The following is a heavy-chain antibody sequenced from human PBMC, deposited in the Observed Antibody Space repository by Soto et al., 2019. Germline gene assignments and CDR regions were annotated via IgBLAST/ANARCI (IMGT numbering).Heavy chain of an antibody. Sequence: SETLSLTCTVSGGSISSYYWSWIRQPPGKGLEWIGYIYYSGSTNYNPSLKSRVTISVDTSKNQFSLKLSSVTAADTAVYYCARGDSETATNDYWGQGTLVTVSS. CDR3: ARGDSETATNDY. CDR2: IYYSGST. V-gene: IGHV4-59*01. J-gene: IGHJ4*02. D-gene: IGHD2-8*01. CDR1: GGSISSYY.